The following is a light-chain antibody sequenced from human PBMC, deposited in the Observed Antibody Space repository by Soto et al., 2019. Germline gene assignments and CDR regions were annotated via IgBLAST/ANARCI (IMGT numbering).Light chain of an antibody. CDR2: AAS. J-gene: IGKJ4*02. CDR3: QQSYHTLPLT. CDR1: QSISNY. V-gene: IGKV1-39*01. Sequence: DTQMTQSPSSLSASVGDRVTITCRASQSISNYVNWYQQRPGKAPKLLIYAASNLHSGVPSTFSGSGSGRDFTLTISSLHPEDFATYYCQQSYHTLPLTFGGGTKVEV.